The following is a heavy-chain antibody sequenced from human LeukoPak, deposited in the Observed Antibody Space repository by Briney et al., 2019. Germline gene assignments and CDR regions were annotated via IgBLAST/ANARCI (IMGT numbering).Heavy chain of an antibody. CDR1: GGTFSSYD. CDR3: ARDYSGSYYRNTFDY. V-gene: IGHV1-3*01. D-gene: IGHD1-26*01. J-gene: IGHJ4*02. Sequence: ASVKVSCKASGGTFSSYDISWVRQAPGQRLEWMGWINAGNGNTKYSQKFQGRVTITRDTSASTAYMELSSLRSEDTAVYYCARDYSGSYYRNTFDYWGQGTLVTVSS. CDR2: INAGNGNT.